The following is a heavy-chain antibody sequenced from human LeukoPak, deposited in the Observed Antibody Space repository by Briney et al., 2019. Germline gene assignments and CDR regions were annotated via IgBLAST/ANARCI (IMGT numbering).Heavy chain of an antibody. J-gene: IGHJ2*01. CDR1: GFTFSSYW. V-gene: IGHV3-74*01. Sequence: PGRSLRLSCAASGFTFSSYWMHWVRQAPGKGLVWVSRINSDGSSTSYADSVKGRFTISRDNAKNTLYLQMNSLRAEDTAVYYCAREFGDGDGIWYFDLWGRGTLVTVSS. D-gene: IGHD3-10*01. CDR2: INSDGSST. CDR3: AREFGDGDGIWYFDL.